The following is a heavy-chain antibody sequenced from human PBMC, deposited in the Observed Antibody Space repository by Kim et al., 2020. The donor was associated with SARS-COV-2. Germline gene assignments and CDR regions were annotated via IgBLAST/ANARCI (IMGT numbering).Heavy chain of an antibody. CDR3: ARDRGIAVAADFDY. Sequence: GGSLRLSCAASGFTFSDYYMSWIRQAPGKGLEWVSYISSSGSTIYYADSVKGRITISRDNAKNSLYLQMNSLRAEDTAVYYCARDRGIAVAADFDYWGQGTLVTVSS. V-gene: IGHV3-11*04. J-gene: IGHJ4*02. D-gene: IGHD6-19*01. CDR2: ISSSGSTI. CDR1: GFTFSDYY.